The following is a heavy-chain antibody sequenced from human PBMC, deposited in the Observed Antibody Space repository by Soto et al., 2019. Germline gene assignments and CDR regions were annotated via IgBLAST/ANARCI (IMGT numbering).Heavy chain of an antibody. CDR2: INHSGST. Sequence: PSETLSLTCAVYGGSFSGYYWSWIRQPPGKGLEWIGEINHSGSTNYNPSLKSRVTISVDTSKNQFSLKLSSVTAADTAVYYCARVRSIAARPGAFDIWGQGTMVTVSS. J-gene: IGHJ3*02. CDR1: GGSFSGYY. CDR3: ARVRSIAARPGAFDI. V-gene: IGHV4-34*01. D-gene: IGHD6-6*01.